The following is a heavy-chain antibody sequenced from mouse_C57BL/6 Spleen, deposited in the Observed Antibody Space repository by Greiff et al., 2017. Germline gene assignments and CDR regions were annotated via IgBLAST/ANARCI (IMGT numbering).Heavy chain of an antibody. CDR3: AMTRDYTHDRDYAIDY. Sequence: DVKLVEPGGGLVQPGGSLKLSCAASGFTFSDYYMSWVRQTPEKRLEWVAYISNGGGSTYYPDTVKGRFTISRDNATNTLYLQISRLQSEDTSMYYCAMTRDYTHDRDYAIDYWGQGTSVTVSA. D-gene: IGHD2-12*01. CDR2: ISNGGGST. V-gene: IGHV5-12*01. J-gene: IGHJ4*01. CDR1: GFTFSDYY.